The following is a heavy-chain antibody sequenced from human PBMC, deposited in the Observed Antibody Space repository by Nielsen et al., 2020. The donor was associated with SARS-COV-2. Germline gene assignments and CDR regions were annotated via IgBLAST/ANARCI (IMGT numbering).Heavy chain of an antibody. D-gene: IGHD3-22*01. Sequence: SETLSLTCTVSGGSISSGGYYWSWIRQHPGKGLEWIGYIYYSGSTYYNPSLKSRVTISVDTSKNQFSLKLSSVTAADTAVYYCARVDNYYDRQSPRNYYYYGMDVWGQGTTVTVSS. CDR3: ARVDNYYDRQSPRNYYYYGMDV. J-gene: IGHJ6*02. CDR1: GGSISSGGYY. CDR2: IYYSGST. V-gene: IGHV4-31*03.